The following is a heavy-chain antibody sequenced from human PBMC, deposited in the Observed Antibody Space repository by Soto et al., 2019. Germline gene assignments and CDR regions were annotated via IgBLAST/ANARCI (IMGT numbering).Heavy chain of an antibody. Sequence: SETLSLTCSFSVDSVTSHYLTWIRQSPEKGLEWIGYMHYTGFSHYNPSLKSRLTTSVDSSKNQFTLQLTSVTVADTAVNYCAPSYGSAWYTYWGQGTQVTVSS. CDR1: VDSVTSHY. J-gene: IGHJ4*02. V-gene: IGHV4-59*02. CDR3: APSYGSAWYTY. CDR2: MHYTGFS. D-gene: IGHD2-15*01.